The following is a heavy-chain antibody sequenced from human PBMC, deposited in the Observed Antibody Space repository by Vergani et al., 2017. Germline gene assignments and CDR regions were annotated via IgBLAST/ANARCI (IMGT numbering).Heavy chain of an antibody. CDR2: IYSGGST. CDR3: ARDPTYDSERGY. V-gene: IGHV3-66*02. D-gene: IGHD3-22*01. CDR1: GFTVSSNY. J-gene: IGHJ4*02. Sequence: EVQLVESGGGLVQPGGSLRLSCAASGFTVSSNYMSWVRQAPGKGLEWVSVIYSGGSTYYADSVKGRFTISRDNSKNTLYLQMNSLRAEDTAVYYCARDPTYDSERGYWGQGTLVTVSS.